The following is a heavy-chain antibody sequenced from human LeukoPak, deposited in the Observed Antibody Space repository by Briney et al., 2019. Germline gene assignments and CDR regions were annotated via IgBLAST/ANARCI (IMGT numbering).Heavy chain of an antibody. CDR2: INPNSGGT. V-gene: IGHV1-2*06. CDR1: GYTFTGYY. Sequence: GASVKVSCKASGYTFTGYYMHWVRQAPGQGLEWMGRINPNSGGTNYVQKFQGRVTMTRDTSINTAYMELSRLRSDDTAVYYCARDPRIAVAGKYFDYWGQGTLVTVSS. J-gene: IGHJ4*02. CDR3: ARDPRIAVAGKYFDY. D-gene: IGHD6-19*01.